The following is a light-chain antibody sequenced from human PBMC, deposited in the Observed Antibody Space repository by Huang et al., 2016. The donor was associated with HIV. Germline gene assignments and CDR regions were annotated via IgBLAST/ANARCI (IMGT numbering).Light chain of an antibody. CDR3: QYGET. CDR2: KIS. Sequence: DIQVTQSPSTLSAFIGDRVTTTCRASQNISSWLAWYQQKPGKAPKLLIYKISSLQSGVPSRFSGSGSGTEFILTISSLQPDDVGTYYCQYGETFGQGTKVEIK. J-gene: IGKJ1*01. CDR1: QNISSW. V-gene: IGKV1-5*03.